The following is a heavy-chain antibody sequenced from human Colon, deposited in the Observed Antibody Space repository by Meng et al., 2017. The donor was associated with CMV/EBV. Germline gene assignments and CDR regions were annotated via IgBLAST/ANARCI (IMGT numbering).Heavy chain of an antibody. D-gene: IGHD4-17*01. V-gene: IGHV3-30*04. J-gene: IGHJ5*02. CDR2: ISYDGSNK. CDR3: AKAHYADPS. Sequence: GGSLRLSCAASGFTFSSYAMHWVRQAPGKGLEWVAVISYDGSNKYYADSVKGRFTISRDNSKNTLYLHINSLRAEDTAVYYCAKAHYADPSWGQGTLVTVSS. CDR1: GFTFSSYA.